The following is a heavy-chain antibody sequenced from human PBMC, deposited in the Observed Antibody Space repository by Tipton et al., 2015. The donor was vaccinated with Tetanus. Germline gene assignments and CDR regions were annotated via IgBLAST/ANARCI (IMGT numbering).Heavy chain of an antibody. J-gene: IGHJ1*01. CDR3: ARSKGGTREYYAIKY. CDR2: ISYDGSNI. D-gene: IGHD3-3*01. V-gene: IGHV3-30*03. CDR1: GFIFSNYA. Sequence: SLRLSCAASGFIFSNYAVHWVRQAPGKGLEWVALISYDGSNIYYADSVKGRFTISRDESKETVYLQMSSLRAEDTAVYYCARSKGGTREYYAIKYWGQGTLVTVSS.